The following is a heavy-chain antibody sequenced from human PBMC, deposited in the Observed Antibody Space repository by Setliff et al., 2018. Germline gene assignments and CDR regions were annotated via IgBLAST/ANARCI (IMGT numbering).Heavy chain of an antibody. V-gene: IGHV5-51*01. Sequence: PGASLKISCKASGYIFTNYWIGWVRQMPGKGLEWMGVIYPGDSDTRDSPSFQGQVTISADKSINTANLQWSILKASDTAIYYCTRHEDRNKCTSSSCYRENDAFDVWGQGAMVTVSS. CDR3: TRHEDRNKCTSSSCYRENDAFDV. J-gene: IGHJ3*01. D-gene: IGHD2-2*01. CDR1: GYIFTNYW. CDR2: IYPGDSDT.